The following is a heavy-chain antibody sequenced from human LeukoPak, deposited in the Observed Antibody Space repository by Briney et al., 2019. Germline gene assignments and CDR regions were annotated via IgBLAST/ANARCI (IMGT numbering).Heavy chain of an antibody. Sequence: SETLSLTCTVSGGSLTTYYWNWLGQPPPQGREWIGTVYFIGRTYSNPSLPRRVTFCVDTSKNETSLKLSSVTAADTAVYYCAAAYRTRWPEIDYCGQGTLVTVSS. CDR1: GGSLTTYY. CDR3: AAAYRTRWPEIDY. CDR2: VYFIGRT. D-gene: IGHD6-13*01. V-gene: IGHV4-59*04. J-gene: IGHJ4*02.